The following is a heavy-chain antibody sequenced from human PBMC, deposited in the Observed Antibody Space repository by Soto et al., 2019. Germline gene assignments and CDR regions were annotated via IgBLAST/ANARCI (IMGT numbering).Heavy chain of an antibody. V-gene: IGHV4-4*02. CDR2: IYHTGGR. D-gene: IGHD2-2*01. J-gene: IGHJ6*02. CDR3: ARAVYCTTANCWDDFHYYNIDV. CDR1: GDSINNTYW. Sequence: LSVACFVSGDSINNTYWWSWVRQAPEKGLEWIGEIYHTGGRIYMPSLRGRITLSVDTSKNQFSLKLTSVTAADTAVYYCARAVYCTTANCWDDFHYYNIDVWGQGTAVTVSS.